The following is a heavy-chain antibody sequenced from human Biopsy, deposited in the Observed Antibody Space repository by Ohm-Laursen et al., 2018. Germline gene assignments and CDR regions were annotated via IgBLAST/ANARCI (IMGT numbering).Heavy chain of an antibody. Sequence: TLSLTCAVYGESFNGYYWSWIRQTPGKGLEWIGEINHSGRTNYNPSLQSRVTISVDTSKNHFSLRLRSVTPADTAVYYCARDRGYYSDRTVPGYFDLWGRGTLVTVSS. CDR1: GESFNGYY. J-gene: IGHJ2*01. CDR2: INHSGRT. CDR3: ARDRGYYSDRTVPGYFDL. V-gene: IGHV4-34*01. D-gene: IGHD3-22*01.